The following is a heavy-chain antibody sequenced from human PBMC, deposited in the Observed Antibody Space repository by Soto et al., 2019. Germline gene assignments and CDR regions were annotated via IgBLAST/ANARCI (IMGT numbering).Heavy chain of an antibody. CDR2: INHSGST. J-gene: IGHJ5*02. D-gene: IGHD2-2*02. V-gene: IGHV4-34*01. CDR3: ARGRPGWVVPAAIWRNWFDP. Sequence: QVQLQQWGAGLLKPSETLSLTCAVYGGSFSGYYWSWISQPPGKGLEWIGEINHSGSTNYNPSLKSRVTISVDTSKNQFSLKLSSVTAADTAVYYCARGRPGWVVPAAIWRNWFDPWGQGTLVTVSS. CDR1: GGSFSGYY.